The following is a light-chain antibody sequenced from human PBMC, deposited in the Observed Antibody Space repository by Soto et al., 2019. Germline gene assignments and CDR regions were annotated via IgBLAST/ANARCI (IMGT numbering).Light chain of an antibody. CDR3: SSYTSSSTRV. CDR2: EVG. CDR1: SSDVGAYDY. J-gene: IGLJ1*01. V-gene: IGLV2-14*01. Sequence: QSVLTQPASVSGSPGQSITISCTGTSSDVGAYDYVYWYQQHPGKAPKLMIYEVGHRPSGVSNRFSGSKSGNTASLTISGLQAEDEADYYCSSYTSSSTRVFGAGTKLTVL.